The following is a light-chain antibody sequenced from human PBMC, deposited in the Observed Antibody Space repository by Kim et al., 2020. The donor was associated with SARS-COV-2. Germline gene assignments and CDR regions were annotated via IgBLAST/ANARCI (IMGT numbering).Light chain of an antibody. CDR2: QDT. V-gene: IGLV3-1*01. J-gene: IGLJ2*01. CDR3: QAWHSSTVV. Sequence: GAPGQTASITCSGDKLGDKYACWYQQKPGQSPVLVIYQDTKRPSGIPERFSGSNSGNTATLTISETQAMDEADYYCQAWHSSTVVFGGGTQLTVL. CDR1: KLGDKY.